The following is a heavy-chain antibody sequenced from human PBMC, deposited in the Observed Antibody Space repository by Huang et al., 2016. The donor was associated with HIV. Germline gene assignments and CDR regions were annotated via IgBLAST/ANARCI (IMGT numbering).Heavy chain of an antibody. J-gene: IGHJ6*03. V-gene: IGHV4-39*01. D-gene: IGHD3-10*01. CDR2: IYYQGRT. Sequence: QLLLQESGPGLVKPSEALALTCAVSGGSIRSSDYHWGWIRQPPGEGLEWIGSIYYQGRTHYRPSRKVRVTIAVDTSKNLFFLNLPSLTAADTAVYYCARHREGPVAYYSGWGSHLNYMDVWGRGRTVVVSS. CDR3: ARHREGPVAYYSGWGSHLNYMDV. CDR1: GGSIRSSDYH.